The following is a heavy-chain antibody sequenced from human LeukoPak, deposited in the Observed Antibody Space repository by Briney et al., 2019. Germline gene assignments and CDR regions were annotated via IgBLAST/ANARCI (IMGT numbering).Heavy chain of an antibody. CDR1: GYSFSDNY. V-gene: IGHV1-2*02. CDR2: INPNSGDT. Sequence: ASVKVSCKTSGYSFSDNYMHWVRQATGQGLEWMGWINPNSGDTNYAQKFQGRVTMTRDASISTVYLELIRLRSDDTAVYYCAREVYGDSSFDYWGQGTLATVSS. D-gene: IGHD4-17*01. J-gene: IGHJ4*02. CDR3: AREVYGDSSFDY.